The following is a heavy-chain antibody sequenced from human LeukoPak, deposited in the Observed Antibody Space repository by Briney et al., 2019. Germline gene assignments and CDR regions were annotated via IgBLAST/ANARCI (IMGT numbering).Heavy chain of an antibody. V-gene: IGHV4-59*08. CDR2: VYYSGST. CDR1: GGSISSGH. CDR3: ARYSYGHTYFDY. Sequence: PSETLSLTCTVSGGSISSGHWSWIRQPPGKGLEWIGYVYYSGSTNYNPSLKTRVTISVDTSKNQFSLKLNSVTAADTAVYYCARYSYGHTYFDYWGQGTLVTVSS. J-gene: IGHJ4*02. D-gene: IGHD3-10*01.